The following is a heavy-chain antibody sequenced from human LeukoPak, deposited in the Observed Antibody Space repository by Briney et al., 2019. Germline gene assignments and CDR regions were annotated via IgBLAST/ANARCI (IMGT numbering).Heavy chain of an antibody. CDR3: AKHMRATNTYSFFGLDV. V-gene: IGHV3-9*01. D-gene: IGHD1-26*01. CDR1: GFTFKDYG. J-gene: IGHJ6*02. Sequence: GGSLRLSCAATGFTFKDYGMHWVRQPPGKGLEWVSSINWNGGGTDYADSVKGRFTISRDNAKNSLYLQLSSLRPEDTALYYCAKHMRATNTYSFFGLDVWGQGTTVTVPS. CDR2: INWNGGGT.